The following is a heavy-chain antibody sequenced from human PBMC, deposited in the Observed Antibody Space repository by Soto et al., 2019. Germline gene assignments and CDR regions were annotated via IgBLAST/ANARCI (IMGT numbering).Heavy chain of an antibody. CDR3: AKESPGSSVRGVDYYYGMDV. CDR1: GFSFSSYA. Sequence: GGSLRPSCAASGFSFSSYAMSWVRQAPGKRLAWLSAISGSGGSTYYADSVKGRFTISRDNSKNTLYLQMNSLRAWDTAVYYCAKESPGSSVRGVDYYYGMDVWGQGTTVTVSS. J-gene: IGHJ6*02. CDR2: ISGSGGST. D-gene: IGHD6-6*01. V-gene: IGHV3-23*01.